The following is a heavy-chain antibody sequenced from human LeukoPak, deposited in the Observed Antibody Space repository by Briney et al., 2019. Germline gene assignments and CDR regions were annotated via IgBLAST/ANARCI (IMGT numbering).Heavy chain of an antibody. J-gene: IGHJ5*02. D-gene: IGHD2-15*01. CDR3: ARGTPCSGGSCYVYNWFDP. CDR2: IIPILGIA. Sequence: GASVKVSCKASGGTFSSYAISWVRQAPGQGLEWMGRIIPILGIANYAQKFQGRVTITADKSTSTAYMELSSLRSEDTAVYYCARGTPCSGGSCYVYNWFDPWGQGTLVTVSS. CDR1: GGTFSSYA. V-gene: IGHV1-69*04.